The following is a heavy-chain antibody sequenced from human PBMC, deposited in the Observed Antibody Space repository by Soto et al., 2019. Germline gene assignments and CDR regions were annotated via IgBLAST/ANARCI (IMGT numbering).Heavy chain of an antibody. Sequence: GGSLRLSCAASGFTFSSYAMSWVRQAPGKGLEWVSAISGSGGSTYYADSVKGRFTISRDNSKNTLYLHMNSLRAEDTAVYYCASPGIAVAGIFQPLQHWGQGTLVTVSS. CDR3: ASPGIAVAGIFQPLQH. J-gene: IGHJ1*01. V-gene: IGHV3-23*01. CDR1: GFTFSSYA. D-gene: IGHD6-19*01. CDR2: ISGSGGST.